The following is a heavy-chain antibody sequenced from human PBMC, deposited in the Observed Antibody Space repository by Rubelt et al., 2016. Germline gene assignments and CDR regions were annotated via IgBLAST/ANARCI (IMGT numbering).Heavy chain of an antibody. D-gene: IGHD3-10*01. J-gene: IGHJ5*02. CDR3: ARIPGSGSSEINWFDP. CDR1: GYSFTSYW. CDR2: IDPSDSYT. V-gene: IGHV5-10-1*03. Sequence: EVQLVQSGAEVKKPGESLRISCKGSGYSFTSYWISWVRQMPGKGLEWMGRIDPSDSYTNYSPSVQANVTISADKSISTAYLQWSSLKASDTAMYYCARIPGSGSSEINWFDPWGQGTLVTVSS.